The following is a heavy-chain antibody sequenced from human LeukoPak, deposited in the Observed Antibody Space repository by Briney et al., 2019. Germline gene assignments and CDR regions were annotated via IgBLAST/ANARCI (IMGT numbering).Heavy chain of an antibody. CDR2: IYYSGST. D-gene: IGHD6-19*01. J-gene: IGHJ4*02. V-gene: IGHV4-39*02. CDR1: GGSISGSSYY. CDR3: AREVSSGWYLVFDY. Sequence: SETLSLTCTVSGGSISGSSYYWGWIRQPPGQGLEWIGSIYYSGSTYYNPSLKSRVTISVDTSKNQFSLKLSSVTAADTAVYYCAREVSSGWYLVFDYWGQGTLVTVSS.